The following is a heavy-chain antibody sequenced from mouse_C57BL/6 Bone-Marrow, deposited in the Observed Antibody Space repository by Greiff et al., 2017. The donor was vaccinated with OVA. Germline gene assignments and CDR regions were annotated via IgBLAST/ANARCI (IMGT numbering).Heavy chain of an antibody. V-gene: IGHV1-85*01. J-gene: IGHJ3*01. CDR2: IYPRDGST. D-gene: IGHD2-4*01. CDR1: GYTFTSYD. Sequence: QVQLKQSGPELVKPGASVKLSCKASGYTFTSYDINWVKQRPGQGLEWIGWIYPRDGSTKYNEKFKGKATLTVDTSSSTAYMELHSLTSEDSAVYFCARKRKMNYYDYDGFAYWGQGTLVTVSA. CDR3: ARKRKMNYYDYDGFAY.